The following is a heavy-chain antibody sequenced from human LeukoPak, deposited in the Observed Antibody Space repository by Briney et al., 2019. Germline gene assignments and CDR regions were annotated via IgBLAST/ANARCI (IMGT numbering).Heavy chain of an antibody. V-gene: IGHV3-33*06. CDR3: AKDPGGQWPDWYFDL. D-gene: IGHD6-19*01. CDR1: GLIFNTYG. CDR2: IWFDGSIK. Sequence: GSSLRLSCAASGLIFNTYGMHWVRQAPGKGLEWVAVIWFDGSIKYYADSVKGRFTISSDNSKNTLYLQVNSLRGEDTAVYCCAKDPGGQWPDWYFDLWGRGTLVTVSS. J-gene: IGHJ2*01.